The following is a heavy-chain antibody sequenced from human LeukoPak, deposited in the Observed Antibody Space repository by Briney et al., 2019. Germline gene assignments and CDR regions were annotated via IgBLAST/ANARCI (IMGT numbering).Heavy chain of an antibody. D-gene: IGHD2-2*02. J-gene: IGHJ4*02. Sequence: ASVKVSCEASGYTFTSYGISWVRQAPGQGLEWMGWISAYNGNTNYAQKLQGRVTMTTDTSTSTAYMELRSLRSDDTAVYYCARDGNRYCSSTSCYKDPFDYWGQGTLVTVSS. CDR3: ARDGNRYCSSTSCYKDPFDY. CDR2: ISAYNGNT. V-gene: IGHV1-18*01. CDR1: GYTFTSYG.